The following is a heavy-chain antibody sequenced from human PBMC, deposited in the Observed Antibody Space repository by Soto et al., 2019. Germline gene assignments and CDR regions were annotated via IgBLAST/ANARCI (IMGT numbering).Heavy chain of an antibody. CDR1: GFTLNDHY. D-gene: IGHD3-10*01. CDR3: ASITTIRGVKFDY. J-gene: IGHJ4*02. CDR2: SRNKANNYLA. V-gene: IGHV3-72*01. Sequence: EVRLVESGGGLVQPGGSLRLSCAASGFTLNDHYIDWVRQAPGKGLEWVGRSRNKANNYLADYAAAVQGRFTISREDSEDSLFLQMNSLKTEDTAVYYCASITTIRGVKFDYWGQGALVTVSS.